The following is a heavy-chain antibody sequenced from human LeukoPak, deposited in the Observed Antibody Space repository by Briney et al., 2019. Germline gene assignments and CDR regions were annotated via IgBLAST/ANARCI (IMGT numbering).Heavy chain of an antibody. D-gene: IGHD3-9*01. CDR2: ISSSSSTI. Sequence: PGGSLRLSCAASGFTFSSYSMNWVRQAPGKGLEWVSYISSSSSTIYYADSVKGRFTISRDNAKNSLYLQMNSLRAEDTAVYYCARDEAFDWLLSGLDYWGQGTLVTVSS. J-gene: IGHJ4*02. CDR1: GFTFSSYS. CDR3: ARDEAFDWLLSGLDY. V-gene: IGHV3-48*04.